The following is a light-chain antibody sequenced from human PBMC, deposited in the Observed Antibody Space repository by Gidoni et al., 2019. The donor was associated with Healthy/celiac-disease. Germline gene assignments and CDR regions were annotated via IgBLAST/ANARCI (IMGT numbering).Light chain of an antibody. CDR3: QSYDSSLSGVV. Sequence: QSVPTQPPPVSGAPGQRVTISCPGSSSNIGAGYDVHWYQQLPGTAPKLLIYGNSNRPSGVPDRFSGSKSGTSASLAITGLQAEDEADYYCQSYDSSLSGVVFGGGTKLTVL. CDR1: SSNIGAGYD. J-gene: IGLJ2*01. V-gene: IGLV1-40*01. CDR2: GNS.